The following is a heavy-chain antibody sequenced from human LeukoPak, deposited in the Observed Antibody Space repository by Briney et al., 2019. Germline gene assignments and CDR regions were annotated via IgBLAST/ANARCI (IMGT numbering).Heavy chain of an antibody. CDR2: SGSTI. V-gene: IGHV3-53*01. CDR3: ARAGYYYDSSFYWYFDL. Sequence: SGSTIYYADSVKGRFTISRDNSKNTLYLQMNSLRAEDTAVYYCARAGYYYDSSFYWYFDLWGRGTLVTVSS. J-gene: IGHJ2*01. D-gene: IGHD3-22*01.